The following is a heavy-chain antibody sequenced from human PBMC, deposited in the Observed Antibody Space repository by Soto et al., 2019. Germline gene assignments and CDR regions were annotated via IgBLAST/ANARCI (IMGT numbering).Heavy chain of an antibody. D-gene: IGHD2-21*02. V-gene: IGHV4-59*01. J-gene: IGHJ4*02. CDR3: ARAPSSFLQPLLSGYFDY. Sequence: QVQLQESGPGLVKPSETLSLTCTVSGGSISSYYWSWIRQPPGKGLEWIGYIYYSGSTNYNPSLKSRVTISVDTSKNQFSLKLSSVTAADTAVYYCARAPSSFLQPLLSGYFDYWGQGTLVTVSS. CDR1: GGSISSYY. CDR2: IYYSGST.